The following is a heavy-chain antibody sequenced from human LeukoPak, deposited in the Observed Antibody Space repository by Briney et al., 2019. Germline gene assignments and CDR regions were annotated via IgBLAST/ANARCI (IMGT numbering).Heavy chain of an antibody. D-gene: IGHD3-22*01. V-gene: IGHV1-69*05. J-gene: IGHJ3*02. CDR3: ARGVTTFPGPLEDYYDSSGYAFDI. CDR1: GSTFSSYA. Sequence: SVKVSCKASGSTFSSYAISWVRQAPGQGLEWMGGIIPIFGTANYAQKFQGRVTITTDESTSTAYMELSSLRSEDTAVYYCARGVTTFPGPLEDYYDSSGYAFDIWGQGTMVTVSS. CDR2: IIPIFGTA.